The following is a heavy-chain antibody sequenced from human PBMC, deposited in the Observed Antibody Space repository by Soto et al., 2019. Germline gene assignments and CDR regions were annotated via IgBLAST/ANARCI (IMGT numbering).Heavy chain of an antibody. CDR1: GGSILDSTYY. V-gene: IGHV4-39*01. CDR2: IFYSGGT. J-gene: IGHJ5*02. D-gene: IGHD3-22*01. CDR3: GSQASGYYYGWFDP. Sequence: QLLLQESGPGLVKPSETLSLTCTVSGGSILDSTYYWAWIRQSPGKGLECIGTIFYSGGTFYTPSLKSRVTMSVDTSNLQFTLQLSSVTAADKSVYYCGSQASGYYYGWFDPGGQGTLVTGSS.